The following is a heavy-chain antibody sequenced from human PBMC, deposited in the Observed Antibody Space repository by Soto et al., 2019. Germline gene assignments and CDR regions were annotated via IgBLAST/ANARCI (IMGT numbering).Heavy chain of an antibody. V-gene: IGHV5-51*01. CDR3: ARLGGGYYDSSGPRAYFDY. D-gene: IGHD3-22*01. Sequence: GESLKISCKGSGYSFTSYWIGWVRQMPGKGLEWMGIIYPGDSDTRYSPSFQGQVTISADKSISTAYLQWSSLKASDTAMYYCARLGGGYYDSSGPRAYFDYWGQGTLVTVSS. CDR2: IYPGDSDT. J-gene: IGHJ4*02. CDR1: GYSFTSYW.